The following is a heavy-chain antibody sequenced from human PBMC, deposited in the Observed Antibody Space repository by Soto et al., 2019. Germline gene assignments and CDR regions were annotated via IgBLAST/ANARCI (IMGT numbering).Heavy chain of an antibody. Sequence: LETLSLTCSVSAGSISRYYWGWVRQSPGEGLEWIAHISYTVDASYNPSLKSRVTISLDTSKNQIALRLMSVTAADTAVYYCVGSLMSRAMESFDYWGQGTLVTVSS. J-gene: IGHJ4*02. CDR1: AGSISRYY. V-gene: IGHV4-59*01. CDR3: VGSLMSRAMESFDY. CDR2: ISYTVDA. D-gene: IGHD5-18*01.